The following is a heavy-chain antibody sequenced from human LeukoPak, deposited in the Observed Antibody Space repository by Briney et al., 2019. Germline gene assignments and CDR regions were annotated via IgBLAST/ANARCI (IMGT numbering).Heavy chain of an antibody. CDR3: TRVVPAAHCGMDV. V-gene: IGHV3-49*04. CDR2: IRSKAYGGTT. J-gene: IGHJ6*02. Sequence: GGSLRLSCTASGFTFGDYAMSWVRQAPGKGLEWVGFIRSKAYGGTTEYAASVKGRFTISRDDSKSIAYLQMNSLKTEDTAVYYCTRVVPAAHCGMDVWGQGTTVTVSS. CDR1: GFTFGDYA. D-gene: IGHD2-2*01.